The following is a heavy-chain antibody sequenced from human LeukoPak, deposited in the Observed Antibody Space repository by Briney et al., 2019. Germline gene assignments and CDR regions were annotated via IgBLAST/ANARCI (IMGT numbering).Heavy chain of an antibody. CDR2: IYYSGST. CDR3: ARESTRWLQSNDAFDI. Sequence: PSETLSLTCTVSGGSISSYYWSWIRQPPGKGLEWIGYIYYSGSTNCNPSLKGRVTISVDTSKNQFSLKLSSVTAADTAVYYCARESTRWLQSNDAFDIWGQGTMVTVSS. V-gene: IGHV4-59*01. D-gene: IGHD5-24*01. J-gene: IGHJ3*02. CDR1: GGSISSYY.